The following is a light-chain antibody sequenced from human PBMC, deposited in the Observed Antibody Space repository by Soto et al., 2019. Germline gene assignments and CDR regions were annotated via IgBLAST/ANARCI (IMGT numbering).Light chain of an antibody. CDR1: QSVNSN. V-gene: IGKV3-15*01. J-gene: IGKJ4*01. Sequence: EIVMTQSPATLSVSPGERATLSCRASQSVNSNLAWYQQKPGQAPRLLIYGASTRATGIPARFSGSGSGTEFTLPISSLQSEDFAVYYCQQYNNWPPLTFAGGTKVEVK. CDR3: QQYNNWPPLT. CDR2: GAS.